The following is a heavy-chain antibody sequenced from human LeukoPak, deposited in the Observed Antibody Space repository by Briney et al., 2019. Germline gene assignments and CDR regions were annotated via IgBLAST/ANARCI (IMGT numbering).Heavy chain of an antibody. D-gene: IGHD2-2*02. CDR2: IYSGGST. Sequence: GGSLRLSCAASGFTFSSYWMSWVRQAPGKGLEWVSVIYSGGSTYYADSVKGRFTISRDNSKNTLYLQMNSLRAEDTAVYYCARELYAGAFDIWGQGTMVTVSS. V-gene: IGHV3-66*01. CDR3: ARELYAGAFDI. J-gene: IGHJ3*02. CDR1: GFTFSSYW.